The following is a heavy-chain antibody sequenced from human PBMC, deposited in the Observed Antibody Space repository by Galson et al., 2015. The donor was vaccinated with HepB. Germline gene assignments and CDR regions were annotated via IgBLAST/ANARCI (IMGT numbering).Heavy chain of an antibody. CDR1: GFTFSSYS. Sequence: SLRLSCAASGFTFSSYSMNWVRQAPGKGLEWVSSISSSSSYIYYADSVKGRFTISRDNAKNSRYPQMNSLRAEDTAVYYCARGFERYFDWLFSGDDGIGGGGHWFDPWGQGTLVTVSS. CDR2: ISSSSSYI. CDR3: ARGFERYFDWLFSGDDGIGGGGHWFDP. V-gene: IGHV3-21*01. D-gene: IGHD3-9*01. J-gene: IGHJ5*02.